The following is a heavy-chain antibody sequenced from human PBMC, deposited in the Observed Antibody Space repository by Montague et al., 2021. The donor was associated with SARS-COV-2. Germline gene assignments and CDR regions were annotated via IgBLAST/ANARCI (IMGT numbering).Heavy chain of an antibody. CDR3: ARAVVGAKTATIES. D-gene: IGHD2-15*01. Sequence: SETLSLTCSVSGGSINNYCWCWIRQSPGKGLEWVGYMHHAESTAXNPSLKSRVIMSVDTSKTQISLKLSSVSAADTALYYFARAVVGAKTATIESWGQGTLVTVSS. CDR2: MHHAEST. J-gene: IGHJ4*02. V-gene: IGHV4-59*01. CDR1: GGSINNYC.